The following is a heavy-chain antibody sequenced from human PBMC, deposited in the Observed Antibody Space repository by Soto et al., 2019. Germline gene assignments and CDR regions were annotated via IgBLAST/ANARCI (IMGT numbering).Heavy chain of an antibody. J-gene: IGHJ3*02. CDR3: ASRYYYGSGSYFPHAFDI. Sequence: GGSLRLSCAASGFTVSSNYMSWFRQAPGKGLEWVSVIYSGGSTYYADSVKGRFTISRDNSKNTLYLQMNSLRAEDTAVYYCASRYYYGSGSYFPHAFDIWGQGTMVTVSS. V-gene: IGHV3-66*01. CDR1: GFTVSSNY. CDR2: IYSGGST. D-gene: IGHD3-10*01.